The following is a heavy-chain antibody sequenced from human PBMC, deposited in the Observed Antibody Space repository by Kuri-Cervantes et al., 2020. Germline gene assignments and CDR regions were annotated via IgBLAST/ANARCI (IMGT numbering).Heavy chain of an antibody. J-gene: IGHJ4*02. D-gene: IGHD2-2*01. Sequence: GGSLRLSCAASGFTFSNSDMNWVRQAPGKGLEWVSSISSSSSYIYYADSVKGRFTISRDNAKNSLYLQMNSLRAEDTAVYYCARDQGGYCSSTSCPRREFDYWGQGTLVTVSS. CDR3: ARDQGGYCSSTSCPRREFDY. CDR1: GFTFSNSD. CDR2: ISSSSSYI. V-gene: IGHV3-21*01.